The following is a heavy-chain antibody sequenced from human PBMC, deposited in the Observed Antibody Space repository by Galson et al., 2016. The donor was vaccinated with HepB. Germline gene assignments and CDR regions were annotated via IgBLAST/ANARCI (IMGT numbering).Heavy chain of an antibody. CDR2: ISGSGGST. V-gene: IGHV3-23*01. D-gene: IGHD3-10*01. CDR1: GFTFSDYT. CDR3: AKVVGRFGSGGDAFDI. Sequence: LRLSCAASGFTFSDYTINWVRQAPGKGLEWVSGISGSGGSTYYADSVKGWFTISRDNSKNTLYLQINSLRAEDTAVYYCAKVVGRFGSGGDAFDIWGQGTTVIVSS. J-gene: IGHJ3*02.